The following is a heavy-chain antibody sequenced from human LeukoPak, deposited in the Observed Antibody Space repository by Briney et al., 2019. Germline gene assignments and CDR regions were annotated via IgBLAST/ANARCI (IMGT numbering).Heavy chain of an antibody. J-gene: IGHJ3*02. Sequence: KPSETLSLTCTVSGDSLSSYYWSWIRQPPGKGREWGGYIYYSGSTKYNPSLKSRVTISVDTSKNQCSLKLSSVTAADTAVYYCARGGSYDFWSGCAFDIWGQGTMVTVSS. CDR3: ARGGSYDFWSGCAFDI. V-gene: IGHV4-59*01. D-gene: IGHD3-3*01. CDR2: IYYSGST. CDR1: GDSLSSYY.